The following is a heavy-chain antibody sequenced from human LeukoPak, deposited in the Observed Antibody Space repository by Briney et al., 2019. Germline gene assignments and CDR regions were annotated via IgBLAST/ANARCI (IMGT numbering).Heavy chain of an antibody. V-gene: IGHV4-30-4*01. Sequence: SETLSLTCTVSGGSISSGDYYWSWIRQPPGKGLEWIGYIYYSGSTYYNPSLKSRVTISVDTSKNQFSLKLSSVTAADTAVYYCARDSSGYYYDYWGQGTLVTVSS. CDR1: GGSISSGDYY. D-gene: IGHD3-22*01. CDR3: ARDSSGYYYDY. CDR2: IYYSGST. J-gene: IGHJ4*02.